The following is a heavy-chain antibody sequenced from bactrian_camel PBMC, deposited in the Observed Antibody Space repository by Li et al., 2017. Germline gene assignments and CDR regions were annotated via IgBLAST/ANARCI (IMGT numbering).Heavy chain of an antibody. V-gene: IGHV3S1*01. CDR3: ARDRYPNY. J-gene: IGHJ4*01. D-gene: IGHD2*01. Sequence: HVQLVESGGGSAQTGGSLRLSCVASGFPFSANHMSWVRQPPGKKLEWVSSITASGTTSYSNSVKGRATISRDNAGRTLYLQLNSLKTEDTAMYYCARDRYPNYRGQGTQVTVS. CDR2: ITASGTT. CDR1: GFPFSANH.